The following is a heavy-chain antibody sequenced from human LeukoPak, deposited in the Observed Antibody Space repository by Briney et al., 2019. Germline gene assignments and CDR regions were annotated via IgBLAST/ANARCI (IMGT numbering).Heavy chain of an antibody. CDR3: ARDAKGIVVVRGYYYMDV. CDR1: GFTVNSNC. CDR2: IYSGGST. V-gene: IGHV3-66*02. J-gene: IGHJ6*03. Sequence: GGSLRLSCAASGFTVNSNCMTWVRQAPGKGLEWVSLIYSGGSTFYADSVKGRFTISRDSSRNTLYLQMNSLRPEDTAVYYCARDAKGIVVVRGYYYMDVWGKGTTVTVSS. D-gene: IGHD2-2*01.